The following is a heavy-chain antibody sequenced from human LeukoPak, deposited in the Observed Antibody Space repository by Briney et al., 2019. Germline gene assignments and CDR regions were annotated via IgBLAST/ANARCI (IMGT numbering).Heavy chain of an antibody. D-gene: IGHD3-22*01. CDR3: ARGSRYSSGYDYIDH. CDR2: SYSSGST. V-gene: IGHV4-61*02. CDR1: GGSISSGSDY. Sequence: SETLSLTCTVSGGSISSGSDYCSWIRRTAGKGLEWIGRSYSSGSTNYNPSLKSRLSISVDTSKNQFSLRLSSVTAADTAVYYCARGSRYSSGYDYIDHWGQGTLVTVSS. J-gene: IGHJ4*02.